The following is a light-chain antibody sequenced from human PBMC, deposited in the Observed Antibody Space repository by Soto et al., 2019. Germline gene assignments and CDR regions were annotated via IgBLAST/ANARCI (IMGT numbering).Light chain of an antibody. Sequence: QSALTQPASVSGSPGQSITISCTGTSSDVGNYNLVSWYQQHPGKAPKLMIYGVSKRPSGVSDRFSASKSDNTASLTISGLQGEDEADYYCCSYAGIGTFYVFGTGTKVTVL. V-gene: IGLV2-23*02. CDR1: SSDVGNYNL. CDR3: CSYAGIGTFYV. CDR2: GVS. J-gene: IGLJ1*01.